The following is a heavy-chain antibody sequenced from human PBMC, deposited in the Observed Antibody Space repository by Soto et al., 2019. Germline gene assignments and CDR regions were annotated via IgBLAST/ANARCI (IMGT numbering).Heavy chain of an antibody. D-gene: IGHD2-8*01. CDR2: IRNKAKSYST. Sequence: EVQLVESGGGLVQPGGSLRLSCAASGFTFSDHYMDWVRQAPGKGLEWVGRIRNKAKSYSTLYAASGKGRFTILRDDLRATISLQMNSLKTEDTGLYYCVRVGIYADESGPPFDIWGQGAVVNVSS. CDR3: VRVGIYADESGPPFDI. CDR1: GFTFSDHY. J-gene: IGHJ3*02. V-gene: IGHV3-72*01.